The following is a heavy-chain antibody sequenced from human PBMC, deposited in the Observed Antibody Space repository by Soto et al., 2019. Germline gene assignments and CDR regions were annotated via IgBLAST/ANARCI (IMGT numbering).Heavy chain of an antibody. Sequence: SGPTRVTRTQPLTLTCTLSGFSLSTSGMCVSWIRQPPGKALDLLSLIDWDDDKYYSTSLKTRLTISKDTSKNQVVLTMTNMDPVDTATYYCARMRTYYDILTGYPRYNWFDPWGQGTLVTVSS. D-gene: IGHD3-9*01. CDR3: ARMRTYYDILTGYPRYNWFDP. V-gene: IGHV2-70*01. J-gene: IGHJ5*02. CDR2: IDWDDDK. CDR1: GFSLSTSGMC.